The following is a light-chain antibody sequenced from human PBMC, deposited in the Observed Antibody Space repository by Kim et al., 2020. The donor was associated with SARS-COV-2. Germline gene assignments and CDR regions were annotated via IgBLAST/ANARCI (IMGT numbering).Light chain of an antibody. CDR1: SSDIGGYNY. V-gene: IGLV2-14*04. CDR2: DVS. CDR3: SSITSSSTGV. Sequence: PGQSITISCTGTSSDIGGYNYVSWYQQHPGKAPKLMIYDVSKRSSGVSNRFSGSKSGNTASLTISGLQAEDEADYYCSSITSSSTGVFGGGTKLTVL. J-gene: IGLJ2*01.